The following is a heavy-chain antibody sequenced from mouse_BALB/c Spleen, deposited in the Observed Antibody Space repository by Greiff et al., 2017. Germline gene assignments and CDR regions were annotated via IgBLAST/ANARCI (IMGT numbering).Heavy chain of an antibody. CDR3: ARSESLIYYDYATFAY. CDR2: ISSGSSTI. V-gene: IGHV5-17*02. J-gene: IGHJ3*01. D-gene: IGHD2-4*01. Sequence: EVQRVESGGGLVQPGGSRKLSCAASGFTFSSFGMHWVRQAPEKGLEWVAYISSGSSTIYYADTVKGRFTISRDNPKNTLFLQMTSLRSEDTAMYYCARSESLIYYDYATFAYWGQGTLVTVSA. CDR1: GFTFSSFG.